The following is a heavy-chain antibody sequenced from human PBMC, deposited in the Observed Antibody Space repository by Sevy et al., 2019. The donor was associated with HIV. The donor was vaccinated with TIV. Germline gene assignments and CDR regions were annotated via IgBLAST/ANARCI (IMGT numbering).Heavy chain of an antibody. J-gene: IGHJ4*02. CDR2: ISAYNGNT. CDR3: ARSDEGSSWYTSSPKYYFDY. CDR1: GYTFTSYG. Sequence: ASVKVSCKASGYTFTSYGISWVQQAPGQGLEWMGWISAYNGNTNYAQKLQGRVTMTTDTSTSTAYMELRSLRSDDTAVYYCARSDEGSSWYTSSPKYYFDYWGQGTLVTVSS. V-gene: IGHV1-18*01. D-gene: IGHD6-13*01.